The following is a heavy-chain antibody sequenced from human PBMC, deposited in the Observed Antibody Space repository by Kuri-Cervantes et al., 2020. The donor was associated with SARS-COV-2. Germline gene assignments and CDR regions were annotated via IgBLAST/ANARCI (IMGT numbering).Heavy chain of an antibody. J-gene: IGHJ6*03. D-gene: IGHD6-13*01. V-gene: IGHV1-24*01. CDR3: AREKWAAAAGIWYYYYMDV. CDR1: GYTLTELS. CDR2: VDPENGET. Sequence: ASVKVSCKVSGYTLTELSMHWVRQAPGKGLEWMGGVDPENGETIYAQKFQGRVTMTEDTSTDTAYMELSSLRSEDTAVYYCAREKWAAAAGIWYYYYMDVWGKGTTVTVSS.